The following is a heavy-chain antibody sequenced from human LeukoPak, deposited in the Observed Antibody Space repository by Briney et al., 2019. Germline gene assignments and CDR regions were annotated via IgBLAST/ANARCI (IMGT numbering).Heavy chain of an antibody. V-gene: IGHV1-18*01. CDR1: GYTFTSYG. CDR2: ISAYNGNT. D-gene: IGHD3-3*01. CDR3: ARAGPYDFWSGYYPDYFDY. J-gene: IGHJ4*02. Sequence: GASVKASCKASGYTFTSYGISWVRQAPGQGLEWMGWISAYNGNTNYAQKLQGRVTMTTDTSTSTAYMELRSLRSDDTAVYYCARAGPYDFWSGYYPDYFDYWGQGTLVTVSS.